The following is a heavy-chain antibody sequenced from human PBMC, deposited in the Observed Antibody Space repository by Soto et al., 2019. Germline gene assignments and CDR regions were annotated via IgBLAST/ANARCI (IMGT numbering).Heavy chain of an antibody. Sequence: SVKVSCKASGGTFSSYAISWVRQAPGQGLEWMGGIIPIFGTANYAQKFQGRVTITADESTSTAYMELSSLRSEDTAVYYCAWGAYRGGLYNWFDPWGQRTLVTVSS. CDR1: GGTFSSYA. V-gene: IGHV1-69*13. D-gene: IGHD1-26*01. CDR2: IIPIFGTA. J-gene: IGHJ5*02. CDR3: AWGAYRGGLYNWFDP.